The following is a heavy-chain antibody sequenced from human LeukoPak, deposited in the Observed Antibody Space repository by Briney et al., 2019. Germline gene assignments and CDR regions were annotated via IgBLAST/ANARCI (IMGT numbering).Heavy chain of an antibody. CDR2: INHSGST. CDR3: ASTHPSSWSPFDY. D-gene: IGHD6-13*01. Sequence: SETLSLTCAVYGGSFSGYYWSWIRQPPEKGLEWIGEINHSGSTNYNPSLKSRVTISVDTSKNQFSLKLSSVTAADTAVYYCASTHPSSWSPFDYWGQGTLVTVSS. J-gene: IGHJ4*02. CDR1: GGSFSGYY. V-gene: IGHV4-34*01.